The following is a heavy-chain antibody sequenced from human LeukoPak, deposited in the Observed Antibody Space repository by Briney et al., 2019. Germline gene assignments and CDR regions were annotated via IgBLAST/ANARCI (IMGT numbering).Heavy chain of an antibody. V-gene: IGHV4-59*01. Sequence: SETLSLTCTVSGGSISIYYWSWIRQPPGKGLEWIGYIYYSGSTNYNPSLKSRVTISVDTSKNQFSLKLSSVTAADTAVYYCAADRVPYYFDYWGQGTLVTVSS. J-gene: IGHJ4*02. CDR2: IYYSGST. CDR3: AADRVPYYFDY. CDR1: GGSISIYY. D-gene: IGHD3-10*01.